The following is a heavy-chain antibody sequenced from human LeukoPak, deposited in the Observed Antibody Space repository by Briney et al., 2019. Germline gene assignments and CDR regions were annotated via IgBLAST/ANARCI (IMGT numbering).Heavy chain of an antibody. CDR3: ARADSSGYYYATPPFDY. CDR1: GGSISSSSYY. J-gene: IGHJ4*02. Sequence: PSENLSLNCTVSGGSISSSSYYWGWIRQPPGRGLEWIGSIYYSGSTYYNPSLKSRVTISVDTSKNQFSLKLSSVTAADTAVYYCARADSSGYYYATPPFDYWGQGTLVTVSS. D-gene: IGHD3-22*01. CDR2: IYYSGST. V-gene: IGHV4-39*01.